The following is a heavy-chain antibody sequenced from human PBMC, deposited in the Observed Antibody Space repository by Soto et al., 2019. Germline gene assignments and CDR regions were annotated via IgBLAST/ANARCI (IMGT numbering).Heavy chain of an antibody. CDR1: GYTFTSYY. V-gene: IGHV1-46*01. D-gene: IGHD3-9*01. Sequence: GASVKVSCKASGYTFTSYYMHWVRQAPRQGLEWMGIINPSGGSTSYAQKFQGRVTMTRDTSTSTVYMELSSLRSEDTAVYYCASSPEQSGYYIDRRFDPWGQGTLVTVSS. J-gene: IGHJ5*02. CDR2: INPSGGST. CDR3: ASSPEQSGYYIDRRFDP.